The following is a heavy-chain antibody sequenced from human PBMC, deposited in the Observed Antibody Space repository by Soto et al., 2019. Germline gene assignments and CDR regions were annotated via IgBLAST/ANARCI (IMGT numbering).Heavy chain of an antibody. D-gene: IGHD3-10*01. CDR1: VYTFISYG. CDR2: ISAYNGNT. Sequence: QVQLVQSGAEVKKPGASVKFSCKASVYTFISYGISWVRQAPGQGLEWMGWISAYNGNTNYAQKLQGRVTMTTDTSTSTAYMEMRSLRSDDTAVYYCARKVRGAWYFDYWGQGTLVTVSS. J-gene: IGHJ4*02. V-gene: IGHV1-18*04. CDR3: ARKVRGAWYFDY.